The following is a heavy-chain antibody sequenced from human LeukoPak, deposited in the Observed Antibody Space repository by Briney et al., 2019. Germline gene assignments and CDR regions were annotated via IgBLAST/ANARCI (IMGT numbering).Heavy chain of an antibody. CDR1: GGSISSSSYY. D-gene: IGHD6-13*01. CDR3: ARGYSSLIDY. V-gene: IGHV4-39*07. CDR2: IYYSGST. Sequence: SETLSLTCTVSGGSISSSSYYWGWIRQPPGKGLEWIGSIYYSGSTYYNPSLKSRVTISVDTSKNQFSLKLSSVTAADTAVYYCARGYSSLIDYWGQGTLVTVSS. J-gene: IGHJ4*02.